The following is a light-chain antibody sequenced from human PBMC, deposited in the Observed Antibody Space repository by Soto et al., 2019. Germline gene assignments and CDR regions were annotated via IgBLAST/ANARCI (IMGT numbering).Light chain of an antibody. CDR2: GAS. Sequence: EIVLTQSPGTLSLSPGERATLSCRASQSVSSSYLAWYQHKPGQAPRLLIYGASSRATGIPDRFNGSGSGTDFTLTISRPEPGDFAVYDWQQYGSTPHTFDQRTNLEIK. CDR3: QQYGSTPHT. J-gene: IGKJ2*01. V-gene: IGKV3-20*01. CDR1: QSVSSSY.